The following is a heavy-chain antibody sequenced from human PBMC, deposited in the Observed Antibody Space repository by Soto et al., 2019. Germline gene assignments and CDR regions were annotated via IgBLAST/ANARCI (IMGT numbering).Heavy chain of an antibody. D-gene: IGHD5-18*01. CDR3: ARDHHTAMVQDV. Sequence: GGSLRLSCAASGFTFSSYGMHWVRQAPGKGLEWVAVIWCDGSNKYYTDSVKGRFTISRDNSKSTLYLQMNSLRAEDTAVYYCARDHHTAMVQDVWGQGTTVTVS. CDR1: GFTFSSYG. CDR2: IWCDGSNK. V-gene: IGHV3-33*01. J-gene: IGHJ6*02.